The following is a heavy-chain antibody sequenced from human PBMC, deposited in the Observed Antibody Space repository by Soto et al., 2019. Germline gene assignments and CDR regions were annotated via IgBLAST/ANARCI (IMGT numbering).Heavy chain of an antibody. CDR2: INAGAGGT. D-gene: IGHD1-1*01. Sequence: QVQFVQSGAEVKEPGASVRVSCKASGYSFTRFAIHWVRLAPGQGLEWMGWINAGAGGTKYSQSFQGRVTITRDTSATTAYMDLYSLTSEDTAIYFCARGRGNSGTYDYWGQGTLVTVSS. J-gene: IGHJ4*02. CDR3: ARGRGNSGTYDY. CDR1: GYSFTRFA. V-gene: IGHV1-3*01.